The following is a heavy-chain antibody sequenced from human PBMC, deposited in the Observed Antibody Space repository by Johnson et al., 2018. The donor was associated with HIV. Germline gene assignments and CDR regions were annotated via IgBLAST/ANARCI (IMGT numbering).Heavy chain of an antibody. CDR2: VKSKIDGGTT. CDR3: TRSIAATGRDAFDI. D-gene: IGHD6-13*01. Sequence: EVQLVESGGGLIQPGGSLRLSCAASGFTVSSNYMSWVRQAPGKGLEWVGRVKSKIDGGTTDYAAPVKGRFTISRDDSKNTLYLQVISLKTEDTAVYYCTRSIAATGRDAFDIWGQGTMVTVSS. V-gene: IGHV3-15*01. CDR1: GFTVSSNY. J-gene: IGHJ3*02.